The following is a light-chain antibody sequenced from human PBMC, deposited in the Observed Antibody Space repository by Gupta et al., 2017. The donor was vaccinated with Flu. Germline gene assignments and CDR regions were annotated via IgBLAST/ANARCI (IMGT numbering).Light chain of an antibody. V-gene: IGKV1-5*03. CDR2: KAS. J-gene: IGKJ1*01. CDR3: QQYASFRET. CDR1: RSVSSW. Sequence: DTQITQSPSTLSASVGDRVTITCRASRSVSSWLAWYQQKPGKAPKLLLYKASTLESGVPSRFSGTGSGTEFTLTISSLQPDDFATYYCQQYASFRETFGQGTKVEIK.